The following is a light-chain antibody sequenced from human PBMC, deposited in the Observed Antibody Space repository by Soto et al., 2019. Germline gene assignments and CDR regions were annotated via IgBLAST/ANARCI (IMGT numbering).Light chain of an antibody. Sequence: QSVLTQPASVSGSPGQSITISCTGTSSDVGGYNYVSWYQQYPGKAPKLMIYDVSNRPSGVSNRFSGSKSGNTASLTISGLQAEDEADYYCSSFTRSRTPYVFGTGTKVTVL. CDR2: DVS. CDR1: SSDVGGYNY. J-gene: IGLJ1*01. V-gene: IGLV2-14*03. CDR3: SSFTRSRTPYV.